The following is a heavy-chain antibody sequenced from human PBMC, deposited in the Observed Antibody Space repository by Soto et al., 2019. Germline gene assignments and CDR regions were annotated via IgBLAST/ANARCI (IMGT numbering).Heavy chain of an antibody. CDR3: AKDLVGSNADYFDY. CDR2: ISSSSSTI. V-gene: IGHV3-48*01. D-gene: IGHD2-15*01. CDR1: GFTFSSYS. J-gene: IGHJ4*02. Sequence: GGSLRLSCAASGFTFSSYSMNWVRQAPGKGLEWVSYISSSSSTIYYADTVKGRFTISRDNSNNTLYLQMNSLRAEDAAVYYCAKDLVGSNADYFDYWGQGTLVTVSS.